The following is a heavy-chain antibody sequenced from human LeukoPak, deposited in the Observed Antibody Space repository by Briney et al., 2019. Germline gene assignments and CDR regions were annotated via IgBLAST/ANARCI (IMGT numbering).Heavy chain of an antibody. V-gene: IGHV4-59*05. CDR3: AVGYCSSTSCYNHFDY. J-gene: IGHJ4*02. D-gene: IGHD2-2*02. CDR2: ISYSGSA. Sequence: PSETLSLTCTVSGGSISSYYWSWIRQPPGKGLEWIGSISYSGSAYYNPSLKSRLTISVDTSKNLFSLILGSVTAADTAVYYCAVGYCSSTSCYNHFDYWGQGTLVTVSS. CDR1: GGSISSYY.